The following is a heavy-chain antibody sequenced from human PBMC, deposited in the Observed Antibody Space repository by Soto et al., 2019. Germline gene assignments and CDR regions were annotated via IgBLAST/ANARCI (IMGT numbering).Heavy chain of an antibody. CDR2: INPNSGGT. V-gene: IGHV1-2*02. CDR3: ARERIDTTPNYYGMDV. Sequence: EASVKFSCRASGYTFTGYYMHWVRQDPGQGLEWMGWINPNSGGTNYAQKFQGRVTMTRDTSISTAYMELSRLRSDDTAVYYCARERIDTTPNYYGMDVWGQGTTVTVSS. CDR1: GYTFTGYY. J-gene: IGHJ6*02. D-gene: IGHD1-1*01.